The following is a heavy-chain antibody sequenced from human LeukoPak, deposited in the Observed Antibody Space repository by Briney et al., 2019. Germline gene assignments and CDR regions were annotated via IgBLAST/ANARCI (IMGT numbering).Heavy chain of an antibody. CDR3: AKDWDDYEAFDI. CDR1: GFTFSSYA. D-gene: IGHD4-17*01. V-gene: IGHV3-23*01. CDR2: ISGSGGST. Sequence: GGSLRLSCAASGFTFSSYAMSWVRQAPGKGLEWVSAISGSGGSTYYADSVKGRFTISRDNSKDTLYLQMNSLRAEDTAVYYCAKDWDDYEAFDIWGQGTMVTVSS. J-gene: IGHJ3*02.